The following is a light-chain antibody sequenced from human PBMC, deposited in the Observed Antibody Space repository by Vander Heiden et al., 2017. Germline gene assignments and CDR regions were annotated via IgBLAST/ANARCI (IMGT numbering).Light chain of an antibody. V-gene: IGLV1-44*01. Sequence: QSAVTQPPSASVPPGQRAAISFSGTSSNIGSNTVDCYQQLPGTAPKLLIYSNNRRPSGVPDRFSGSKSGTSASLAISGLQSEDEADYYCAAWDDSLNGWVFGGGTKLTVL. CDR2: SNN. J-gene: IGLJ3*02. CDR3: AAWDDSLNGWV. CDR1: SSNIGSNT.